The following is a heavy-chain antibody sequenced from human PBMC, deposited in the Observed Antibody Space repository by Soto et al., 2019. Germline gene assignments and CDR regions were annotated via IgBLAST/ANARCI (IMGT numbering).Heavy chain of an antibody. CDR2: IIPIFGTA. Sequence: QVQLVQSGAEVKKPGSSVKVSCKASGGTFSSYAISWVRQAPGQGLEWMGGIIPIFGTANYAQKFQGRVTITAAESTSTAYMALSSLRSEDTAVYYGGREGYCSSTSCRGRDVWGQGTTVTVSS. J-gene: IGHJ6*02. CDR3: GREGYCSSTSCRGRDV. D-gene: IGHD2-2*01. V-gene: IGHV1-69*01. CDR1: GGTFSSYA.